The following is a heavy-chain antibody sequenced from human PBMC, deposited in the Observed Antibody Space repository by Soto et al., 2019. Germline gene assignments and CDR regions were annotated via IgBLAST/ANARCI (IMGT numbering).Heavy chain of an antibody. D-gene: IGHD2-15*01. J-gene: IGHJ4*02. V-gene: IGHV4-34*01. Sequence: SETLSLTCAVYGGSFSGYYWSWIRQPPGKGLEWIGEINHSGSTNYNPSLKSRVTISVDTSKNQFSLKLSSVTAADTAVYYCARGRAVAVPFDYWGQGTLVTVSS. CDR3: ARGRAVAVPFDY. CDR2: INHSGST. CDR1: GGSFSGYY.